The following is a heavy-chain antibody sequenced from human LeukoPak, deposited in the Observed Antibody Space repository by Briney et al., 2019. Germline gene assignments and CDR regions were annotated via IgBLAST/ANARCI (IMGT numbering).Heavy chain of an antibody. Sequence: GGSLRPSCAASGFTFISYSMNWVRQAPGKGLEWVSSISSSSSYIYYADSVKGRFTISRDNAKNSLYLQMNSLRAEDTAVYYCARADIVVVPAAIDYFDYWGQGTLVTVSS. CDR3: ARADIVVVPAAIDYFDY. J-gene: IGHJ4*02. CDR1: GFTFISYS. CDR2: ISSSSSYI. V-gene: IGHV3-21*01. D-gene: IGHD2-2*02.